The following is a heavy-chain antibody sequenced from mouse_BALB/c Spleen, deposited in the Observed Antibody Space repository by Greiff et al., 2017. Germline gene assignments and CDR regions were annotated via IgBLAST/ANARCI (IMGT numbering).Heavy chain of an antibody. D-gene: IGHD1-1*01. CDR3: ARGPYYYGSSDWYFDV. Sequence: VQLHQPGAELVRPGASVKLSCKASGYSFTSYWMNWVKQRPGQGLEWIGMIHPSDSETRLNQKFKDKATLTVDKSSSTAYMQLSSPTSEDSAVYYCARGPYYYGSSDWYFDVWGAGTTVTVSS. V-gene: IGHV1-61*01. J-gene: IGHJ1*01. CDR1: GYSFTSYW. CDR2: IHPSDSET.